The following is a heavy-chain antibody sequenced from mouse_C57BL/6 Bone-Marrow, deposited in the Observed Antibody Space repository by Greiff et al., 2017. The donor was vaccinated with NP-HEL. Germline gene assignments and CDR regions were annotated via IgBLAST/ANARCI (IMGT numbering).Heavy chain of an antibody. D-gene: IGHD2-5*01. V-gene: IGHV5-12*01. CDR3: ARQGYYSNYPFDY. J-gene: IGHJ2*01. Sequence: EVHLVESGGGLVQPGGSLKLSCAASGFTFSDYYMYWVRQTPEKRLEWVAYISNGGGSTYYPDTVKGRFTISRDNAKNTLYLQLSRLKSEDTAMYYCARQGYYSNYPFDYWGQGTTLTVSS. CDR1: GFTFSDYY. CDR2: ISNGGGST.